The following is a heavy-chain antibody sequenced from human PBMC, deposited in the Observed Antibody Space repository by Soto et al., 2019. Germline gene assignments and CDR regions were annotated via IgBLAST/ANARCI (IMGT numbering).Heavy chain of an antibody. CDR2: INPNSGGT. V-gene: IGHV1-2*02. J-gene: IGHJ5*02. CDR1: GYTFTGYY. Sequence: ASVKVSCKASGYTFTGYYMHWVRQAPGQGLEWMGWINPNSGGTNYAQKFQGRVAMTRDTSISTAYMELSRLRSDDTAVYYCARDGEAKFWSGYQNWFDPWGQGTLVTVSS. D-gene: IGHD3-3*01. CDR3: ARDGEAKFWSGYQNWFDP.